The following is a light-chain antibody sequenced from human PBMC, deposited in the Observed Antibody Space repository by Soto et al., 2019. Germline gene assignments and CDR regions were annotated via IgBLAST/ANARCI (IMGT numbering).Light chain of an antibody. J-gene: IGKJ1*01. CDR3: QHYNSYSEA. CDR1: QTIGSW. CDR2: KAS. Sequence: DIQMTQSPSTLSGSVGDRVTITCRASQTIGSWLAWYQQKPGKAPKLLIYKASTLKSGVPSRFSGSGSGTEFTLTISILQPDDCATYYCQHYNSYSEAFRQGTKVELK. V-gene: IGKV1-5*03.